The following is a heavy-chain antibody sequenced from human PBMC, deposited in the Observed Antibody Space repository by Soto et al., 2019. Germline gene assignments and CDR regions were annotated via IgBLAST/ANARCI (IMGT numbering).Heavy chain of an antibody. Sequence: EVQLLESGGGLVQPGGSLRLSCAGTGFTISGYWMTWVRQAPGRRLELVANINKDGSEKNYVDSVKGRFTISRDNARNSRELQMNSLRDEDTAVYYCARDSTVSTSDAFALWGPGTMVTVTS. J-gene: IGHJ3*01. CDR1: GFTISGYW. D-gene: IGHD4-17*01. CDR2: INKDGSEK. CDR3: ARDSTVSTSDAFAL. V-gene: IGHV3-7*01.